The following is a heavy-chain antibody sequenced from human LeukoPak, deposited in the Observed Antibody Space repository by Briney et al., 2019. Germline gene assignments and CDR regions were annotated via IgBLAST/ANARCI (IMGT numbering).Heavy chain of an antibody. V-gene: IGHV3-7*01. CDR1: GFTFSSYA. CDR3: ARDEEGKRWLQFWEY. D-gene: IGHD5-24*01. CDR2: IKQDGSEK. J-gene: IGHJ4*02. Sequence: WSLRLSCAASGFTFSSYAMSCVRQAPGKGREWVANIKQDGSEKYYVDSVKGRFTISRDNAKNSLYLQMNSLRAEDTAVYYCARDEEGKRWLQFWEYWGQGTLVTVSS.